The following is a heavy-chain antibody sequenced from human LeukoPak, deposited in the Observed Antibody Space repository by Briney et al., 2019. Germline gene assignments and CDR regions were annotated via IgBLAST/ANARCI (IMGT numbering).Heavy chain of an antibody. Sequence: GGSLRLSCTASGFTFSSYWMNWVRQAPGKGLEWVANIKYDGSEKYHVDSVKGRFTISRDNAKNSLYLQMNSLRAEDTALYYCAKDFHRLGEFDAFDIWGQGTMVTVSS. V-gene: IGHV3-7*03. D-gene: IGHD3-16*01. CDR1: GFTFSSYW. J-gene: IGHJ3*02. CDR3: AKDFHRLGEFDAFDI. CDR2: IKYDGSEK.